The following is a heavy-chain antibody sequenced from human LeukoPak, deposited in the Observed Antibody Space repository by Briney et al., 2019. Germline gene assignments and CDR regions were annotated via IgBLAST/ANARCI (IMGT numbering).Heavy chain of an antibody. J-gene: IGHJ4*02. CDR1: VNSLIELS. V-gene: IGHV1-24*01. CDR3: TTRSGDFWSGFVN. CDR2: VDPEEAKM. D-gene: IGHD3-3*01. Sequence: GASVTVSFKLSVNSLIELSIQWVRQAPGKGRECLGGVDPEEAKMVYAQNFQGRVTMTEDTSTQTAYMELSGLTSDDTAVYYCTTRSGDFWSGFVNWGQGTLVTVSS.